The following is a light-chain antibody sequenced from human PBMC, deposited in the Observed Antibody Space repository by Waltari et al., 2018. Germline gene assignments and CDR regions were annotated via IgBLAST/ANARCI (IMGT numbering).Light chain of an antibody. V-gene: IGLV2-14*03. CDR2: DVT. CDR3: SSYTTSSTVYV. J-gene: IGLJ1*01. CDR1: SSDVGTYDY. Sequence: QSALTQPASVSGSPGQSITISCTGTSSDVGTYDYVSWYQQHPGKAPKLMIYDVTKRPSGIANHCSGSKSNSTDSLTIAGLQAEDEADYYCSSYTTSSTVYVFWTGTKFTVL.